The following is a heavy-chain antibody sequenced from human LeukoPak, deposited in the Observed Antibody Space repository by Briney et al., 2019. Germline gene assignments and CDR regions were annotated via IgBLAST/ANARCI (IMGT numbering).Heavy chain of an antibody. Sequence: EASVKVSCKASGYTFTGYYMHGVRQAPGQGLEWMGWINPNSGGTNYAQKFQGRVTMTRDTSISTAYMELSRLRSDDTAVYYCAREGRDTAMSFFSWFDPWGQGTLVTVSS. V-gene: IGHV1-2*02. CDR1: GYTFTGYY. CDR2: INPNSGGT. J-gene: IGHJ5*02. CDR3: AREGRDTAMSFFSWFDP. D-gene: IGHD5-18*01.